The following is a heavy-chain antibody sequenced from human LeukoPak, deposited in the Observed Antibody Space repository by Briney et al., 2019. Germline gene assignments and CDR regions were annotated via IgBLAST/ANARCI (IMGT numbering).Heavy chain of an antibody. D-gene: IGHD3-22*01. J-gene: IGHJ6*02. V-gene: IGHV1-3*01. CDR3: ARDGPYYYDSSGYYEYYYYGMDV. CDR2: INAGNGNA. Sequence: ASVKVSCKASGYTFTCYYVHWVRQAPGQRLEWMGWINAGNGNAKYSQKFQGRVTITRDTSASTAYMELSSLRSEDTAVYYCARDGPYYYDSSGYYEYYYYGMDVWGQGTTVTVSS. CDR1: GYTFTCYY.